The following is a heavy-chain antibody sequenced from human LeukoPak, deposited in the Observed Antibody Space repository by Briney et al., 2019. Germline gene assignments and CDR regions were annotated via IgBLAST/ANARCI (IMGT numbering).Heavy chain of an antibody. J-gene: IGHJ4*02. CDR1: GGSISSYY. CDR3: ARSYGSGSYFDY. V-gene: IGHV4-59*01. CDR2: IYYSGST. D-gene: IGHD3-10*01. Sequence: SETLSPTCTVSGGSISSYYWSWIRQPPGKGLEWIGYIYYSGSTNYNPSLKSRVTISIDTSKKQFSLKLSSVTALDTAVYYCARSYGSGSYFDYWGQGTLVTVSS.